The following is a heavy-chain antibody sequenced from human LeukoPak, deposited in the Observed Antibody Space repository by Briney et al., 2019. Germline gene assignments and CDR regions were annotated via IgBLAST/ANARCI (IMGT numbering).Heavy chain of an antibody. CDR2: ISDSGVT. D-gene: IGHD1-26*01. J-gene: IGHJ4*02. V-gene: IGHV3-23*01. CDR1: GFTFSSYG. Sequence: GGSLRLSCAASGFTFSSYGMNWVRQAPGRGLEWVSAISDSGVTNYPDSVRGRFTISRDNAKDSLYLQMSSLRAEDTAVYYCARDSGSYRIFDYWGQGTLVTVSS. CDR3: ARDSGSYRIFDY.